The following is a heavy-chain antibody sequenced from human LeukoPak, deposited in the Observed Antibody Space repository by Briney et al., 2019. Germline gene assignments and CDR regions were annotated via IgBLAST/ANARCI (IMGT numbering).Heavy chain of an antibody. Sequence: KSGGSLRLSCAASGFTFSSYSMNWVRQPPGKGLEWIGEINYSGSTDYNSSLKSRVFISVDTSKNQFSLKVTSVSAADTAIYYCARGSYYDFWSGYGWETFFFDYWGQGHLVAVSS. CDR1: GFTFSSYS. CDR3: ARGSYYDFWSGYGWETFFFDY. D-gene: IGHD3-3*01. V-gene: IGHV4-34*01. CDR2: INYSGST. J-gene: IGHJ4*02.